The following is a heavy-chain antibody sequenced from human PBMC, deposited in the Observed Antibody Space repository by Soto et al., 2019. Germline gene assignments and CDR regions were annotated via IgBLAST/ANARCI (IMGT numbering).Heavy chain of an antibody. CDR3: AKDIVVVPAATYGMDV. D-gene: IGHD2-2*01. V-gene: IGHV3-30*18. CDR1: GFTFSSYG. Sequence: GGSLRLSCAASGFTFSSYGMHWVRQAPGKGLEWVAVISYDGSNKYYADSVKGRFTISRDNSKNTLYLQMNSLRAEDTAVYYCAKDIVVVPAATYGMDVWGQGTTVTVSS. J-gene: IGHJ6*02. CDR2: ISYDGSNK.